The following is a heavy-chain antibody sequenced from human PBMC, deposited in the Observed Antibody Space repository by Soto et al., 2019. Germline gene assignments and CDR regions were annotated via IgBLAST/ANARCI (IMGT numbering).Heavy chain of an antibody. V-gene: IGHV3-33*01. CDR2: IWHDGSNK. J-gene: IGHJ4*02. Sequence: QVLLVESGGGVVQPGRSLRLSCVASGFSFSTYGMHWVRQPPGKGLEWVAGIWHDGSNKYYADSGQGRATISRDNSENTVYLQMNSLRGDDTAKYFCAREGYSGYFFDYWGQGTLVSVSS. D-gene: IGHD5-12*01. CDR3: AREGYSGYFFDY. CDR1: GFSFSTYG.